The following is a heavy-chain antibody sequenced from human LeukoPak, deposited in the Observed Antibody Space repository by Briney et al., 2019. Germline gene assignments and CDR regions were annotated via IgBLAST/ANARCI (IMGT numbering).Heavy chain of an antibody. J-gene: IGHJ4*02. D-gene: IGHD1-26*01. CDR1: GGSFSSHA. V-gene: IGHV1-69*04. CDR3: ARIHSGTYLMFDY. CDR2: IIPMLDVA. Sequence: ASVKVSCKASGGSFSSHAFSWGRQAPGQGFEWIGRIIPMLDVANYAQNFQGTVTVTADKSTSTAYMELSSLRSEDTAIYYCARIHSGTYLMFDYWGQGTLVTVSS.